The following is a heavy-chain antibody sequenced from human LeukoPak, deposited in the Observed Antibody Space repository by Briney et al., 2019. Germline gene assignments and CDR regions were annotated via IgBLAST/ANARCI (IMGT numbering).Heavy chain of an antibody. Sequence: PSETLSLTCTVSGGSISSYSWNWIRQSPGKGLEWIGRVYHSGSINYNPSLKSRVTISVDTSKNQFSLNLSSATAADTAVYYCVSSYGGYVLDYWGQGTLVIVSS. CDR3: VSSYGGYVLDY. V-gene: IGHV4-59*01. J-gene: IGHJ4*02. CDR2: VYHSGSI. CDR1: GGSISSYS. D-gene: IGHD5-12*01.